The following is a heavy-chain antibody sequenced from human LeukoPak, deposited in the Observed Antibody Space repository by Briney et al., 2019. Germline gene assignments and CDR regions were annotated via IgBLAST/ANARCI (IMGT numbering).Heavy chain of an antibody. V-gene: IGHV1-69*13. J-gene: IGHJ4*02. CDR3: ASVPPYSGFDFVDS. CDR1: GGTFSNYA. Sequence: ASVKVSCKASGGTFSNYAISWVRQAPGQGLEWMGGIIPIFRTTDYAQKFQGRVTITADESTGTAYMELSSLRSEDTAVYYCASVPPYSGFDFVDSWGQGTLVTVSS. D-gene: IGHD5-12*01. CDR2: IIPIFRTT.